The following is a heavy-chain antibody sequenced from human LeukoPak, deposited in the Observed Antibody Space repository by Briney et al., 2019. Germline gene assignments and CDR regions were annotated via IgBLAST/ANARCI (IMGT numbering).Heavy chain of an antibody. Sequence: GGSLRLSCAASGFTFSGYGMHWVRQAPGKGLEWVTYIRYDGSNKYYADSVKGRFTISRDNSKNTLYLQMDSLTTEDTAVYYCAGVHVTVGSFYWGQGTLVTVSS. CDR2: IRYDGSNK. CDR1: GFTFSGYG. V-gene: IGHV3-30*02. D-gene: IGHD3-10*01. J-gene: IGHJ4*02. CDR3: AGVHVTVGSFY.